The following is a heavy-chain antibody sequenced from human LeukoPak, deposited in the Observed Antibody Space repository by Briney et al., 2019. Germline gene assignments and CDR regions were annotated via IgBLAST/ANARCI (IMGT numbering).Heavy chain of an antibody. CDR2: ISYDGSSK. CDR3: ARAQYYYGSGSYLNY. V-gene: IGHV3-30-3*01. J-gene: IGHJ4*02. CDR1: GFTFSDYA. Sequence: GGSLRLSCAASGFTFSDYAMHWVRQAPGKGLEWVAVISYDGSSKYYADSVKGRFTISRDNSKNTLDLQMNSLRAEDTAVYYCARAQYYYGSGSYLNYWGQGTLVTVSS. D-gene: IGHD3-10*01.